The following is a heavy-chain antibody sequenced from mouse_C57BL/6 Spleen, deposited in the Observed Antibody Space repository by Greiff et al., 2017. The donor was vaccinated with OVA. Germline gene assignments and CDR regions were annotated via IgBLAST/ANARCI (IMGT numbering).Heavy chain of an antibody. D-gene: IGHD1-1*01. CDR1: GYTFTDYN. CDR3: AREAYGSSMYYFDY. V-gene: IGHV1-22*01. Sequence: VQLQQSGPELVKPGASVKMSCKASGYTFTDYNMHWVKQSHGKSLEWIGYINPNNGGTSYNQKFKGKATLTVNKSSSTAYMELRSLTSEDSAVYYCAREAYGSSMYYFDYWGQGTTLTVSS. CDR2: INPNNGGT. J-gene: IGHJ2*01.